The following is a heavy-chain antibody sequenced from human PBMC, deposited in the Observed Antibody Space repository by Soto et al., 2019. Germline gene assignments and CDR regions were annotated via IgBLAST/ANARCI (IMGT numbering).Heavy chain of an antibody. V-gene: IGHV4-31*03. CDR2: TSNSGST. J-gene: IGHJ4*02. CDR3: ARGGGSTKVDY. D-gene: IGHD2-2*01. Sequence: QVQLQESGPGLVKPSQTLSLTCTVSGGSITSSGYYWSWIRQHPGEGLEWIGFTSNSGSTSYNPSLTSRVTIALDTCSHQFSLNLNFVTAADTAVYSCARGGGSTKVDYWGQRTLVNVPP. CDR1: GGSITSSGYY.